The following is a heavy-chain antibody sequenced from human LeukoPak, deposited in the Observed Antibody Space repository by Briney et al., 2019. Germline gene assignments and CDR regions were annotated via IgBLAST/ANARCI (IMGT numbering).Heavy chain of an antibody. CDR2: IYYSGST. Sequence: SETLSLTCTVSGGSISSGGYYWSWIRQHPGKDLEWIGYIYYSGSTYYNPSLKSRVTISVDTSKNQFSLKLSSVTAADTAVYYCAREGTIAAAGSPIDYWGQGTLVTVSS. CDR1: GGSISSGGYY. D-gene: IGHD6-13*01. J-gene: IGHJ4*02. CDR3: AREGTIAAAGSPIDY. V-gene: IGHV4-31*03.